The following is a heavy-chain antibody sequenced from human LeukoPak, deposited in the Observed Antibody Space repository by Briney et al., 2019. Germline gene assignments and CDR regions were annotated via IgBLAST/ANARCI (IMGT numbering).Heavy chain of an antibody. J-gene: IGHJ4*02. Sequence: GGSVRLSCAASGFTFSSYSMNWVRQTPGKGLEWLSYISSSSSTIYYADSVKGRFTISRDNAKNSLYLQMNSLRAEDTAVYYCARGYCSSGSSPFDYWGQRTLVTVSS. V-gene: IGHV3-48*01. CDR2: ISSSSSTI. CDR3: ARGYCSSGSSPFDY. CDR1: GFTFSSYS. D-gene: IGHD2-15*01.